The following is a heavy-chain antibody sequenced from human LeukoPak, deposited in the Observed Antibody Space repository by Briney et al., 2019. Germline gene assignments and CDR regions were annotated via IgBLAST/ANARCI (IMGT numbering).Heavy chain of an antibody. CDR1: GFTFSSYG. CDR2: ISYDGSNQ. Sequence: GGSLRLSCAASGFTFSSYGIHWARQAPGKGLEWVAVISYDGSNQYYADSVKGRFTVSRDNSKNTLFLQMNSLRAEDTAVYYCAKYINYCTTTSCPPNYYYYFGMDVWGQGTTVTVSS. J-gene: IGHJ6*02. CDR3: AKYINYCTTTSCPPNYYYYFGMDV. D-gene: IGHD2/OR15-2a*01. V-gene: IGHV3-30*18.